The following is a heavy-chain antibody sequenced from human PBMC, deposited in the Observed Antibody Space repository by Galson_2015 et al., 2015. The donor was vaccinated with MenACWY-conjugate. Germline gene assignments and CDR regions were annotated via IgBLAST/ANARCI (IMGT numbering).Heavy chain of an antibody. CDR2: IYSGGST. J-gene: IGHJ5*02. D-gene: IGHD2-15*01. V-gene: IGHV3-66*02. CDR3: ARLNRCSGGSCYSDWFDP. CDR1: GFTVSSNY. Sequence: SLRLSCAASGFTVSSNYMSWVRQAPGKGLEWVSVIYSGGSTYYADSVKGRFTISRDNSKNTLYLQMNSLRAEDTAVYYCARLNRCSGGSCYSDWFDPWGQGTLVTVSS.